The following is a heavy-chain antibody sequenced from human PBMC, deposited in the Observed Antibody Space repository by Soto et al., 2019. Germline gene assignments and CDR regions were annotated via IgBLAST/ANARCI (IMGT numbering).Heavy chain of an antibody. V-gene: IGHV3-7*01. Sequence: EVQLVESGGGLVQPGGSLRLSCVASGFTFSDYYMTWVRQTPGKGLEWVANIKQDGSEEHYVDSVKGRFTVSRNNAKIALYIEMNSLRAEDTAVYYCARDRSWVGRGALDAWGQGTMVTVSS. CDR3: ARDRSWVGRGALDA. CDR2: IKQDGSEE. J-gene: IGHJ3*01. D-gene: IGHD1-26*01. CDR1: GFTFSDYY.